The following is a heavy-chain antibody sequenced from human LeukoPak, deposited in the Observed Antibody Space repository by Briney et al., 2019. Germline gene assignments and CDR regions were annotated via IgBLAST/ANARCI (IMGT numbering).Heavy chain of an antibody. CDR2: IYYSGST. D-gene: IGHD1-26*01. J-gene: IGHJ4*02. CDR1: GGSISSYY. CDR3: ARSDVGAKDY. Sequence: SETLSLTCTVSGGSISSYYWSWIRQPPGKGLEWIGYIYYSGSTNYNPSLKSRVTISVDTSKNQFSLKLSSVTAADTAVYYCARSDVGAKDYWGQGTLVTVSS. V-gene: IGHV4-59*01.